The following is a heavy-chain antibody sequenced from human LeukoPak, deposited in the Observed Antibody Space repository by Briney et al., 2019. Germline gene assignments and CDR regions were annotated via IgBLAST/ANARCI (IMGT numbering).Heavy chain of an antibody. Sequence: GGSLRLSCAASGFTFRSYAMSWVRQAPGKGLEWVSAISGSGGSSYYADSVKGRFTISRDNSKNTLYLQMNSLRAEDKAVYYCAKDPAYYYDSSGYYYFDYWGQGTLVTVSS. J-gene: IGHJ4*02. CDR3: AKDPAYYYDSSGYYYFDY. CDR1: GFTFRSYA. V-gene: IGHV3-23*01. CDR2: ISGSGGSS. D-gene: IGHD3-22*01.